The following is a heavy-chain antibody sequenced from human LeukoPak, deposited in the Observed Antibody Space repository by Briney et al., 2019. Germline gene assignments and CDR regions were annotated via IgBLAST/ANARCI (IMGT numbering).Heavy chain of an antibody. Sequence: PSETLSLTCTVSGGSISSYYWSWIRQPPGKGLEWIGYIYYSGSTNYNPSLKSRVTISVDTSKNQFSLKLSSVTTADTAVYYCARINYGSGSPDYGMDVWGQGTTVTVSS. CDR1: GGSISSYY. V-gene: IGHV4-59*01. CDR3: ARINYGSGSPDYGMDV. D-gene: IGHD3-10*01. CDR2: IYYSGST. J-gene: IGHJ6*02.